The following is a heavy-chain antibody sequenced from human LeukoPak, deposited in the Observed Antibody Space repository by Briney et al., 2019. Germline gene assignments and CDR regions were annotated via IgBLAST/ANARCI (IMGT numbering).Heavy chain of an antibody. J-gene: IGHJ4*02. D-gene: IGHD3-10*01. CDR1: GGSISSYY. CDR2: IYTTGST. CDR3: ARAGYASGTYYLDY. Sequence: SETLSLTCTVSGGSISSYYWSWIRQPAGKGLEWIGRIYTTGSTNYNPSLKSRVTISLDTSKNQFSLKLSSVTAADTAVYYCARAGYASGTYYLDYWGQGTLVTVSS. V-gene: IGHV4-4*07.